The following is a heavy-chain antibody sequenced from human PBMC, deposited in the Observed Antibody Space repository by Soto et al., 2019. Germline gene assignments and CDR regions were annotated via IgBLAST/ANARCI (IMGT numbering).Heavy chain of an antibody. D-gene: IGHD3-22*01. CDR2: IYYSGST. Sequence: SETLSLTCTVSGVSISSYYWSWIRQPPGKGLEWIGYIYYSGSTNYNPSLKSRVTISVDTSKNQFSLKLSSVTAADTAVYYCARAYYDSSGYSNWYFDLWGRGTLVTVSS. J-gene: IGHJ2*01. V-gene: IGHV4-59*01. CDR3: ARAYYDSSGYSNWYFDL. CDR1: GVSISSYY.